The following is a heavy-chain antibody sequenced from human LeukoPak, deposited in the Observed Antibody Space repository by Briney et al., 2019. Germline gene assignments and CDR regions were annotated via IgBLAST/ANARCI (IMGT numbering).Heavy chain of an antibody. CDR1: GFTFSGSA. CDR3: TSSSGIAAAGVDY. V-gene: IGHV3-73*01. CDR2: IRSKANSYAT. J-gene: IGHJ4*02. Sequence: GGSLRLSCAASGFTFSGSAMHWVRQAPGKGLEWVGRIRSKANSYATAYAASVKGRFTISRDDSKNTAYLQMNSLKTEDTAVYYCTSSSGIAAAGVDYWGQGTLVTVS. D-gene: IGHD6-13*01.